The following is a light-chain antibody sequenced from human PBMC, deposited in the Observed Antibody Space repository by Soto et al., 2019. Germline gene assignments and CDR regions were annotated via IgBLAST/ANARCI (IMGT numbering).Light chain of an antibody. Sequence: QSALTHPASVFGSPGQSITISCTGTSSDVGGYNFVSWYQQHPGKAPKLMIYEVSNRPSGVSNRFSGSKSGNTASLTISGLQPEDEADYYCTSYTTSRTVVFGPGTKVTV. CDR2: EVS. J-gene: IGLJ1*01. V-gene: IGLV2-14*03. CDR1: SSDVGGYNF. CDR3: TSYTTSRTVV.